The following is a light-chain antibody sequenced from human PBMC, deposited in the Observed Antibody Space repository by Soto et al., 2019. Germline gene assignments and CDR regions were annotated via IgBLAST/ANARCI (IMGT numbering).Light chain of an antibody. CDR3: SSYTSSSTLMV. V-gene: IGLV2-14*01. CDR1: SSDVGGYNY. J-gene: IGLJ2*01. Sequence: QSALTQPASVSGSPGQSITISCTATSSDVGGYNYVSWYQQHPARAPKLMIYDVSDRPSGVSNRFSGSKTGNTASLTISGLQAEDEAEYYCSSYTSSSTLMVFGGGTKLTVL. CDR2: DVS.